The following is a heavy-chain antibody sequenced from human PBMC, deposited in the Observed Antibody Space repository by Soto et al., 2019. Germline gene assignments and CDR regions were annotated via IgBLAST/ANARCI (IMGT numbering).Heavy chain of an antibody. CDR3: ARIGNDHGDSFDS. D-gene: IGHD4-17*01. Sequence: SGPTGEPTQTLTLTCTFSGFSLSTSGMRVSWIRQPPGKALEWLARIDWDDDKFYSTSLKARLTISKDTSKNQVVLTMTNMDPVDTATYYCARIGNDHGDSFDSWGQGTLVTVSS. CDR2: IDWDDDK. CDR1: GFSLSTSGMR. V-gene: IGHV2-70*04. J-gene: IGHJ4*02.